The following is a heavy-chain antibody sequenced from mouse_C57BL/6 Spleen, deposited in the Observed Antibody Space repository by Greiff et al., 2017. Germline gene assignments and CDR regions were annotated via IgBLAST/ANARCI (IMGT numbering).Heavy chain of an antibody. D-gene: IGHD2-3*01. CDR3: ARFDGYSDYAMDY. V-gene: IGHV1-50*01. Sequence: QVQLQQPGAELVKPGASVKLSCKASGYTFTSYWMQWVKQRPGQGLEWIGEIDPSDSYTNYNQKFKGKATLTVDTSSSTAYMQLSSLTSEDSAVYYCARFDGYSDYAMDYWGQGTSVTVSS. J-gene: IGHJ4*01. CDR1: GYTFTSYW. CDR2: IDPSDSYT.